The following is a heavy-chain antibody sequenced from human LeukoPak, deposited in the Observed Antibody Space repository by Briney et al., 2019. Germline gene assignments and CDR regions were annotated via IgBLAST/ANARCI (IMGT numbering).Heavy chain of an antibody. D-gene: IGHD3-9*01. J-gene: IGHJ4*02. CDR3: ARVLRYFDWLSPPDY. CDR2: ISSSSSTI. Sequence: GGSLRLSCAASGFIFSSYSMNWVRQAPGKGLEWVSYISSSSSTIYYADSVKGRFTISRDNSKNSLYLQMNSLRAEETAVYYCARVLRYFDWLSPPDYWGQGTLVTVSS. V-gene: IGHV3-48*01. CDR1: GFIFSSYS.